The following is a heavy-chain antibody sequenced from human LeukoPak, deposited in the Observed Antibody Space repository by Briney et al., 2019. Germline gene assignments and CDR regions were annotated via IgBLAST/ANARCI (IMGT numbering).Heavy chain of an antibody. J-gene: IGHJ5*02. V-gene: IGHV3-33*01. D-gene: IGHD3-22*01. CDR1: GFTFTSYG. CDR2: IWYDGRKE. CDR3: AGHGGPYYDSSATRKNWFDP. Sequence: HPGTSLRLSCAASGFTFTSYGMHWVRQAPGKGLEWVALIWYDGRKEYYADSVKGRFTISRDDSRNTLYLQMNGLRAGDTAVYYCAGHGGPYYDSSATRKNWFDPWGQGTLVTVSS.